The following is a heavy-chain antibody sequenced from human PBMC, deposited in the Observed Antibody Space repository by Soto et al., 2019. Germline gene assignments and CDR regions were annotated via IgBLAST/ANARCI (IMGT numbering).Heavy chain of an antibody. J-gene: IGHJ6*02. CDR2: ISSSSSYI. CDR1: GFTFSSYS. Sequence: VGSLGLSCAASGFTFSSYSMNWVRQAPGKGLEWVSSISSSSSYIYYAYSVKGRFTISRDNSKNTLYLQMTTLRAEDTALYYCTKASSDRNHMEVWGPGTTVTVSS. V-gene: IGHV3-21*04. CDR3: TKASSDRNHMEV.